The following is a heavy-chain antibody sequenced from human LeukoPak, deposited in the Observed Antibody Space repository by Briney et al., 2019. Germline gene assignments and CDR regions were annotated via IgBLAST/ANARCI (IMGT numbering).Heavy chain of an antibody. V-gene: IGHV3-30*18. J-gene: IGHJ4*02. Sequence: GRSLRLSCAASGFTFSSYGMHWVRQAPGKGLEWVAVISYDGSNKYYADSVKGRFTISRDNSKNTLYLQMNSLRAEDTAVYYCAKDRLLYGDYGSKRFDYWGQGTLVTVSS. D-gene: IGHD4-17*01. CDR1: GFTFSSYG. CDR2: ISYDGSNK. CDR3: AKDRLLYGDYGSKRFDY.